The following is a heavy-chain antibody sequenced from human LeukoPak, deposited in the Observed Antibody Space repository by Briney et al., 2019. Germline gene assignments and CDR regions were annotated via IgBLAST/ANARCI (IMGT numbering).Heavy chain of an antibody. V-gene: IGHV1-2*02. CDR1: GYTFTGYY. CDR3: AREDIVATMGYYFDY. CDR2: INPNSGGT. Sequence: GASVKVSCKASGYTFTGYYMHWVRQAPGQGLEWMGWINPNSGGTNYAQKFQGRVTMTRDTSISTAYMELSRLRSDDTAVYYCAREDIVATMGYYFDYWGQGTLVTVSS. J-gene: IGHJ4*02. D-gene: IGHD5-12*01.